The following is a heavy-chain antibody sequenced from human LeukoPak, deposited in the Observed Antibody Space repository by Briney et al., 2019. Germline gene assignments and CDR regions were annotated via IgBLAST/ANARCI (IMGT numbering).Heavy chain of an antibody. CDR3: ARSLTDNVETAMAPAGY. D-gene: IGHD5-18*01. Sequence: PSETLSLTCTVSGASISGYYWSWIRQPAGKGLEWIGRIYSSGSTNYNPSLKSRVTMSVDTSKNQFSLNLSSVTAADTAVYYCARSLTDNVETAMAPAGYWGQGTLVTVSS. CDR1: GASISGYY. CDR2: IYSSGST. J-gene: IGHJ4*02. V-gene: IGHV4-4*07.